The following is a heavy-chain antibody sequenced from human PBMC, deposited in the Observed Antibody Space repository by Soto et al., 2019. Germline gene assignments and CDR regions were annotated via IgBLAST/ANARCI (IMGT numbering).Heavy chain of an antibody. CDR2: INPNSGGT. Sequence: ASVKVSCKASGYTFTGCYMHWVRQAPGQGLEWMGWINPNSGGTNYAQKFQGWVTMTRDTSISTAYMELSRLRSDDTAVYYCARSSRVATIFYYGMDVWGQGTTVTVSS. J-gene: IGHJ6*02. D-gene: IGHD5-12*01. V-gene: IGHV1-2*04. CDR1: GYTFTGCY. CDR3: ARSSRVATIFYYGMDV.